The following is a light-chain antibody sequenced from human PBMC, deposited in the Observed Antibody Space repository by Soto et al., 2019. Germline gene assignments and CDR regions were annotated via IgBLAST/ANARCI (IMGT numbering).Light chain of an antibody. J-gene: IGLJ1*01. V-gene: IGLV3-1*01. CDR2: EDK. CDR3: QAWHSNTFSDV. Sequence: SSELTQPPSVSVSPGHTASITCSGDKLGEKYVQLYQQKPGQSPVLGMFEDKERPSGIPERFSGSNSGNTATLTISGTQARDEADSYCQAWHSNTFSDVFCTGTTVTVL. CDR1: KLGEKY.